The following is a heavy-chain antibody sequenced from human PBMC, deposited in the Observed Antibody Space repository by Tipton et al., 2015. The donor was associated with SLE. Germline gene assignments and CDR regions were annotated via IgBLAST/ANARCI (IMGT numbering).Heavy chain of an antibody. J-gene: IGHJ6*02. CDR2: IKQDGSEK. D-gene: IGHD6-6*01. CDR1: GFGFSSFW. V-gene: IGHV3-7*01. CDR3: ASVLEYSSSLNRYFYYGMDV. Sequence: SLRLSCVASGFGFSSFWMTWVRQAPGKGLEWVANIKQDGSEKYYVDSLKGRFTISRDNAKNSLDLQMNSLRAEDTAVYYCASVLEYSSSLNRYFYYGMDVSGLGTTV.